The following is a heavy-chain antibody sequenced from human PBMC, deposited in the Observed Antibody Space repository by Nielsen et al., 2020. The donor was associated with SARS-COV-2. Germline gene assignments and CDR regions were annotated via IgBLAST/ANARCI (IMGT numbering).Heavy chain of an antibody. J-gene: IGHJ4*02. CDR2: VYDTDYT. CDR1: DGPIRSDSFY. V-gene: IGHV4-31*03. D-gene: IGHD3-10*01. Sequence: SETLSLTCTVSDGPIRSDSFYWSWIRPHPGQGLDWIGHVYDTDYTYYSPSLTSRVTISVDTSKHQFSLNLKSVTAAATAFSYCATRARGFFIDYWGQGILVTCSS. CDR3: ATRARGFFIDY.